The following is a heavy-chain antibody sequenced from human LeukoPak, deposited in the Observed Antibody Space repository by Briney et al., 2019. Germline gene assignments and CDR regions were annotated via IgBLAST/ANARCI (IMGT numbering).Heavy chain of an antibody. V-gene: IGHV4-4*09. CDR2: IYTSGST. D-gene: IGHD3-3*01. CDR1: GGSISSYY. CDR3: ARHRYTIFGVVFSNWFDP. J-gene: IGHJ5*02. Sequence: SKTLSLTCTVSGGSISSYYWSWIRQPPGKGLEWIGYIYTSGSTNYNPSLKSRVTISVDTSKNQFSLKLSSVTAADTAVYYCARHRYTIFGVVFSNWFDPWGQGTLVTVSS.